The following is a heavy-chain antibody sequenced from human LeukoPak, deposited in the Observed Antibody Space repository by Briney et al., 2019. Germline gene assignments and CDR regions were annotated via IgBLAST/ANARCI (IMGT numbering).Heavy chain of an antibody. Sequence: PSETLSLTCTVSGGSISSSSYYWGWIRQPPGKGLEWIGSIYYSGSTYYNPSLKSRVTISVDTSKNQFSLNLSSVTAADTAVYYCARVVVADFDYWGQGTLVTVSS. CDR1: GGSISSSSYY. V-gene: IGHV4-39*01. D-gene: IGHD2-15*01. CDR3: ARVVVADFDY. CDR2: IYYSGST. J-gene: IGHJ4*02.